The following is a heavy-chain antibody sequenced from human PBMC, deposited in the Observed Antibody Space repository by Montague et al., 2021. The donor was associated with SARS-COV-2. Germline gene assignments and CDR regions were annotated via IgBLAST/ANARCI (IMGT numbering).Heavy chain of an antibody. CDR2: KYYSGST. V-gene: IGHV4-39*01. D-gene: IGHD3-3*01. CDR3: ATLPSSITNFGVVQGYCFDY. J-gene: IGHJ4*02. CDR1: GASISSRSYY. Sequence: SETLSLTCTVSGASISSRSYYWGWIRQPPGKGLEWIGSKYYSGSTYYNPTLKSRVTISVDTSKNQLSLKLSSVTAADTAVYYCATLPSSITNFGVVQGYCFDYWGQGTLVTVSS.